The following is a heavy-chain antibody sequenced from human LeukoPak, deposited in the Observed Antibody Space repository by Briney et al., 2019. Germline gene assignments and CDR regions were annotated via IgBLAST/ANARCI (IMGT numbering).Heavy chain of an antibody. CDR1: GGSFSGYY. D-gene: IGHD6-13*01. CDR2: INHSGST. CDR3: ARGQGSSWYQSNRFDP. J-gene: IGHJ5*02. Sequence: SETLSLTRAVYGGSFSGYYWSWIRQPPGKGLEWIGEINHSGSTNYNPSLKSRVTISVDTSKNQFSLKLSSVTAADTAVYYCARGQGSSWYQSNRFDPWGQGTLVTVSS. V-gene: IGHV4-34*01.